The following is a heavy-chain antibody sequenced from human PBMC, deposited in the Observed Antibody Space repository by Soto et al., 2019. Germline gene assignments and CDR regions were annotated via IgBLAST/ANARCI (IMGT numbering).Heavy chain of an antibody. Sequence: EVQLVESGGGLVQPGGSLRLSCAASGFTVSSNYMSWVRQAPGKGLEWVSVIYSGGSTYYADSVKGRFTISRDNSKNTLYLQMNSLRAEDTAVYYCAREGYCSGGSCYDSVDYWGQGTLVTVSS. V-gene: IGHV3-66*01. CDR2: IYSGGST. D-gene: IGHD2-15*01. CDR1: GFTVSSNY. J-gene: IGHJ4*02. CDR3: AREGYCSGGSCYDSVDY.